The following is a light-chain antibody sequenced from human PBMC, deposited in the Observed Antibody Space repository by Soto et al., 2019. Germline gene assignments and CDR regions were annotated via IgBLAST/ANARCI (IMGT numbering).Light chain of an antibody. CDR1: QSVSSSY. J-gene: IGKJ5*01. CDR3: QQRSNWPLT. Sequence: EFVLTQSPATLSVSPGERATLSCRASQSVSSSYLAWYQQKPGQAPRLLIYDASNRATGIPARFSGSGSGTDFTLTISSLEPEDFAVYYCQQRSNWPLTFGQGTRLEIK. CDR2: DAS. V-gene: IGKV3D-20*02.